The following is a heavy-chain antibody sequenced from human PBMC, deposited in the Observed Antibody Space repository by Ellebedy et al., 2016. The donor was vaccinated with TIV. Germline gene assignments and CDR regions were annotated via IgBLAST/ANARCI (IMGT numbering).Heavy chain of an antibody. Sequence: GESLKISCAASGFTVSSNYMSWVRQAPGKGLEWVSVIYSGGSTYYADSVKGRFTISRDNSKNTLYLQMNSLRAEDTAVYYCARLGIVGATIDYWGQGTLVTVSS. CDR1: GFTVSSNY. V-gene: IGHV3-53*01. CDR2: IYSGGST. D-gene: IGHD1-26*01. J-gene: IGHJ4*02. CDR3: ARLGIVGATIDY.